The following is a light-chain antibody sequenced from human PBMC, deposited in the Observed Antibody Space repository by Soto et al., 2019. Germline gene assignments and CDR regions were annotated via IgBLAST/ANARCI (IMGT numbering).Light chain of an antibody. CDR1: SSDIGGYNY. CDR3: SSYITTSPFV. Sequence: QSALTQPASVSGSPGQSLTISCTGTSSDIGGYNYVSWYQQHPGKAPKLILYDVVARPSGVSSRFSGSKSGNTASLTISGLPAEDDADYYCSSYITTSPFVFGTGTKLTVL. CDR2: DVV. V-gene: IGLV2-14*01. J-gene: IGLJ1*01.